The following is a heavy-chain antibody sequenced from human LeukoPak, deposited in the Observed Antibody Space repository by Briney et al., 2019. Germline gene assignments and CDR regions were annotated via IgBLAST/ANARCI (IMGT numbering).Heavy chain of an antibody. CDR1: GGSISSSSYY. D-gene: IGHD5-12*01. Sequence: SETLSLTCTVSGGSISSSSYYWGWIRQPPGKGLEWIGSIYYSGSTYYNPSLKGRVTISVDTSKNQFSLKLSSVTAADTAVYYCARKPPLSGPVKNWFDPWGPGTLVTVSS. J-gene: IGHJ5*01. CDR2: IYYSGST. CDR3: ARKPPLSGPVKNWFDP. V-gene: IGHV4-39*01.